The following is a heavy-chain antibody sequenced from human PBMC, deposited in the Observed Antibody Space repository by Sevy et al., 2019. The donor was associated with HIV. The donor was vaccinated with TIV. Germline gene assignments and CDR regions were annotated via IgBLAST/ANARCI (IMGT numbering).Heavy chain of an antibody. CDR1: GYSFSSYA. J-gene: IGHJ4*02. D-gene: IGHD6-13*01. CDR2: INGRGGST. Sequence: GGSLRLSCVVSGYSFSSYAISWVRQAPGKGLEWVSTINGRGGSTYYADSVKGRFTISRDNPKYTLFLQMINLRVDDTAIYYCARPSPRIAAAASAFYDNWGQGTLVTVSS. CDR3: ARPSPRIAAAASAFYDN. V-gene: IGHV3-23*01.